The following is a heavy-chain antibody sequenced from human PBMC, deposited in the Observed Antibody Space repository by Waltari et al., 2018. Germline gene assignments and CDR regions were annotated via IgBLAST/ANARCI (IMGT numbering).Heavy chain of an antibody. CDR2: INHSGST. V-gene: IGHV4-34*01. Sequence: QVQLQQWGAGLLKPSETLSLTCAVYGGSFSGYYWSWIRQPPGKGLEWIGEINHSGSTKYNPARKSRVTISVDTSKNQFSLKLSSVSAADTAVYYCARGLVDSGYLYYFDYWGQGTLVTVSS. J-gene: IGHJ4*02. CDR1: GGSFSGYY. CDR3: ARGLVDSGYLYYFDY. D-gene: IGHD5-12*01.